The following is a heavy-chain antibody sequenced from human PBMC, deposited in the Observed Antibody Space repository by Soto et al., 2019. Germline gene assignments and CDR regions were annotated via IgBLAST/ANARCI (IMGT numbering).Heavy chain of an antibody. Sequence: QPGGSLRLSCVASGVTFSTYWMHWVRQAPGKGLVWISRIKNDGSTTTYADSVKGRFTISRDNAKSTLYLQMNSLRVEDTAVYYCARGGSPLVGATGLFDSWGLGTLVTVSS. V-gene: IGHV3-74*01. J-gene: IGHJ4*02. CDR3: ARGGSPLVGATGLFDS. CDR2: IKNDGSTT. CDR1: GVTFSTYW. D-gene: IGHD1-26*01.